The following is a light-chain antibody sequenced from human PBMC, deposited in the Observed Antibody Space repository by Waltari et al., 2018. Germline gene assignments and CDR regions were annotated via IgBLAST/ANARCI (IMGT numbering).Light chain of an antibody. CDR2: GAS. V-gene: IGKV3-11*01. Sequence: EIVLTQSPATLSLSSGERATLSSRASQSVNSNLAWYQQKPGQAPRLLIYGASSRATDIPDRFSGSGSGTDFTLTISSLEPEDFAIYFCQQFFIWPLTFGGGTKVEIK. J-gene: IGKJ4*01. CDR1: QSVNSN. CDR3: QQFFIWPLT.